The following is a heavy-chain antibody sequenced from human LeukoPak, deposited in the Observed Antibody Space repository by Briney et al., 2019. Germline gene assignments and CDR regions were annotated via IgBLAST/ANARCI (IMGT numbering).Heavy chain of an antibody. V-gene: IGHV4-39*01. CDR1: GGSISSSSYY. D-gene: IGHD3-22*01. J-gene: IGHJ5*02. Sequence: SETLSLTCTVSGGSISSSSYYWGWIRQPPGKGLEWIVSIYYSGSTYYNPSLKSRVTISVGTSKNQFSLKLSSVTAADTAVYYCARQDSSGYFNWFDPWGQGTLVTVSS. CDR2: IYYSGST. CDR3: ARQDSSGYFNWFDP.